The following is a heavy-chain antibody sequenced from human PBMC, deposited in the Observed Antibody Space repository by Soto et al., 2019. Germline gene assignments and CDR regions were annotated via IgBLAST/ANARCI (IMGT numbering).Heavy chain of an antibody. D-gene: IGHD1-7*01. CDR3: ARVKSIGNYDYNWFDH. V-gene: IGHV1-69*01. J-gene: IGHJ5*02. CDR2: IIPIFGTA. CDR1: GGSFSSYA. Sequence: SVKVSCKASGGSFSSYAIIWVRQAPGQGLEWMGGIIPIFGTANYAQKFQGRVTITADESTSTAYMELSSLRSEDTAVYYCARVKSIGNYDYNWFDHWGQGTLVTVS.